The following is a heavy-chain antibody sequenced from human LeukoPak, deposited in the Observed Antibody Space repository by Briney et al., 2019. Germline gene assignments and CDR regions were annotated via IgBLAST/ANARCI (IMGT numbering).Heavy chain of an antibody. Sequence: GGSLRLSCAAPGFTFDDYAMHWVRQAPGKGLEWVSGISWNSGSIGYADSVKGRFTISRDNAKNSLYLQMNSLRAEDTALYYCAKGEVGASDYWGQGTLVTVSS. CDR3: AKGEVGASDY. CDR2: ISWNSGSI. V-gene: IGHV3-9*01. D-gene: IGHD1-26*01. CDR1: GFTFDDYA. J-gene: IGHJ4*02.